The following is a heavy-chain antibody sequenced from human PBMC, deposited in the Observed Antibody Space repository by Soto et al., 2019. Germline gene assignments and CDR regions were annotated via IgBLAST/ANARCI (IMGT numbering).Heavy chain of an antibody. CDR3: ARCTDSSGYKYGFDI. Sequence: SETLCLTCTVSGGSISIYYWSWIRQPPGKGLEWIGYIYYSGSTNYNPSLKSRVTISVDTSKNQFSLKLSSVTAADTAVYYCARCTDSSGYKYGFDIWGQGTLVTVSS. V-gene: IGHV4-59*01. J-gene: IGHJ3*02. CDR2: IYYSGST. CDR1: GGSISIYY. D-gene: IGHD3-22*01.